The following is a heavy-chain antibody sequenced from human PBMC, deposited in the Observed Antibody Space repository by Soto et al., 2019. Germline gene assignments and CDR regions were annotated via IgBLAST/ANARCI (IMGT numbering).Heavy chain of an antibody. CDR2: ISWNSGSI. CDR1: GFTFDDYA. J-gene: IGHJ5*02. Sequence: LRLSCAASGFTFDDYAMHWVRQAPGKGLEWVSGISWNSGSIGYADSVKGRFIISRDNAKNSLYLQMNSLRAEDTALYYCAKDISSSWYRGWFDPWGQGTLVTVSS. CDR3: AKDISSSWYRGWFDP. V-gene: IGHV3-9*01. D-gene: IGHD6-13*01.